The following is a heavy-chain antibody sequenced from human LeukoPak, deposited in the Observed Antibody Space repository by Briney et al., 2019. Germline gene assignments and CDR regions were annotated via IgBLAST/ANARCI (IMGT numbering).Heavy chain of an antibody. CDR1: GGSISSSSYY. J-gene: IGHJ5*02. V-gene: IGHV4-39*07. D-gene: IGHD6-6*01. CDR3: ARGKSSSNWFDP. Sequence: PSETLSLTCTVSGGSISSSSYYWGWIRQPPGKGLEWIGSIYYSGSTYYNPSLKSRVTISVDTSKNQFSLKLSSVTAADTAVYYCARGKSSSNWFDPWGQGTLVTVSS. CDR2: IYYSGST.